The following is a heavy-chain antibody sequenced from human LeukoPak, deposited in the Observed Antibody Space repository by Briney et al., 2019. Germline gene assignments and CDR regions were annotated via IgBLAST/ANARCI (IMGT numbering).Heavy chain of an antibody. CDR2: INPNSGGT. D-gene: IGHD2-2*01. J-gene: IGHJ5*02. V-gene: IGHV1-2*02. Sequence: ASVKVSCKASGDTFTGYYMHWVRQAPGQGLEWMGWINPNSGGTNYAQKFQGRVTMTRDTSISTAYMELSRLRSDDTAVYYCARARAIVVVPAARSGWFDPWGQGTLVTVSS. CDR3: ARARAIVVVPAARSGWFDP. CDR1: GDTFTGYY.